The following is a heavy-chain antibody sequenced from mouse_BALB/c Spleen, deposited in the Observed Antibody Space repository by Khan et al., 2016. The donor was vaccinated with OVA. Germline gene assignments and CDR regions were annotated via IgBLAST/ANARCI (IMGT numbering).Heavy chain of an antibody. Sequence: QVQLKQSGAELARPGASVKMSCKASGYTFTSYTIHWIKKRPGQGLEWIGYINPSNGYTNYNQKFKDKATLTTDKSSTTAYLQLSNLTSDVSAILNCVRDGAYHRNDGWFAYWGQGTLVTVSA. J-gene: IGHJ3*01. CDR2: INPSNGYT. CDR3: VRDGAYHRNDGWFAY. V-gene: IGHV1-4*01. D-gene: IGHD2-14*01. CDR1: GYTFTSYT.